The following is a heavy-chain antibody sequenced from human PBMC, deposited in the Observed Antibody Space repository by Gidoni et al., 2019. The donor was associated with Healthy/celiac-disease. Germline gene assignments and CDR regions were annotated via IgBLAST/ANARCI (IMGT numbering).Heavy chain of an antibody. CDR2: ISYDGSNK. D-gene: IGHD6-19*01. CDR3: ARDPAMGVAGIGFDY. V-gene: IGHV3-30-3*01. J-gene: IGHJ4*02. Sequence: QVQLVESGGGVVQPGRSLRLSCAASGFPFSSYAMHWVRQAPGKGLEWVAVISYDGSNKYYADSVKGRFTISRDNSKNTLYLQMNSLRAEDTAVYYCARDPAMGVAGIGFDYWGQGTLVTVSS. CDR1: GFPFSSYA.